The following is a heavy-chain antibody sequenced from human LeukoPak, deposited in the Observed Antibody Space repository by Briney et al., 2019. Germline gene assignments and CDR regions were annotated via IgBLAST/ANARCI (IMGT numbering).Heavy chain of an antibody. Sequence: VGSLRLSCTASGFSFSNYEMDWVRQAPGKGLEWVSYISSSGGTIFYADSVKGRFTISRDNAKNSMYLQMSSLRAEDTAVYYCARELTSDSSGYDAFHIWGQGTPVTVSS. CDR3: ARELTSDSSGYDAFHI. V-gene: IGHV3-48*03. CDR1: GFSFSNYE. CDR2: ISSSGGTI. D-gene: IGHD3-22*01. J-gene: IGHJ3*02.